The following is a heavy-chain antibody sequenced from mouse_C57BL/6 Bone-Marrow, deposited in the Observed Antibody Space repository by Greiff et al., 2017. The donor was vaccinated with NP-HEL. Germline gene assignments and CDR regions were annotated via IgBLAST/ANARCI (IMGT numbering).Heavy chain of an antibody. CDR2: ISSGGSYT. D-gene: IGHD1-1*01. Sequence: EVQVVESGGDLVKPGGSLKLSCAASGFTFSSYGMSWVRQTPDKRLEWVATISSGGSYTYYPDSVKGRFTISRDNAKNTLYLQMSSLKSEDTAMYYCARPHYYGINWGQGTTLTVSS. CDR3: ARPHYYGIN. CDR1: GFTFSSYG. J-gene: IGHJ2*01. V-gene: IGHV5-6*01.